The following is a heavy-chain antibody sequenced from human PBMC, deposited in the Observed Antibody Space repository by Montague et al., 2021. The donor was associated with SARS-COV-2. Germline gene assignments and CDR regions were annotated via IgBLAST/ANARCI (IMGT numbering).Heavy chain of an antibody. D-gene: IGHD3-10*01. CDR1: GFTVSSNY. J-gene: IGHJ6*02. CDR3: ARDPTYGSGRSYYYYGMDV. V-gene: IGHV3-53*04. CDR2: IYSGGST. Sequence: SLRLSCAASGFTVSSNYMSWVRQAPGKGLEWVSVIYSGGSTYYADSVKSRFTISRHNSKNTLYLQMNSLRAEDAAVYYCARDPTYGSGRSYYYYGMDVWGQGTTVTVSS.